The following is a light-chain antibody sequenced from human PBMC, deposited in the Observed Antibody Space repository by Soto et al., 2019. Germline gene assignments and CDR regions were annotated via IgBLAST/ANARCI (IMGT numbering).Light chain of an antibody. CDR3: QSYDSSLSGSV. V-gene: IGLV1-40*01. J-gene: IGLJ2*01. CDR2: GNI. CDR1: SSNIGAGYD. Sequence: QSVLTQPHSVSGAPGQRVTISCTGSSSNIGAGYDVHWYQQLPGTAPKLLIYGNINRPSGVPDRFSGSKSGTSASLAITGLQAEDEADYYCQSYDSSLSGSVFGGGTKLTVL.